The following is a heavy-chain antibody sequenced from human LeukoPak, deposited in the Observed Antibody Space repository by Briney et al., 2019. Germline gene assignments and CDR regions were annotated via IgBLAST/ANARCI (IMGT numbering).Heavy chain of an antibody. Sequence: GGSLRLSCAASGFTFNNARMTWVRQAPGKGLEWVGRIKSKSDGGTTDYAAPVKGRFTISRDDSKNTLYLQVNSLRTEDTAVYYCTTDDDYVWGGYRYWGQETLVTVSS. CDR1: GFTFNNAR. CDR2: IKSKSDGGTT. V-gene: IGHV3-15*01. J-gene: IGHJ4*02. CDR3: TTDDDYVWGGYRY. D-gene: IGHD3-16*01.